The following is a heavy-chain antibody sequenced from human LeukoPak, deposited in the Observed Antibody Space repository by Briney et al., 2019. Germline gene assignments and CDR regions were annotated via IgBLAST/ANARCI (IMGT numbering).Heavy chain of an antibody. Sequence: KSSETLSLTCTVSGGSISSYYWSWIRLPPGKGLEWIGYIYYSGSTNYNPSLKSRVTISVDTSKNQFSLNLSSVTAADTAVYFCARVYYGRSYDYWYFDIWGRGTPVTVSS. CDR3: ARVYYGRSYDYWYFDI. CDR1: GGSISSYY. J-gene: IGHJ2*01. D-gene: IGHD3-10*01. V-gene: IGHV4-59*01. CDR2: IYYSGST.